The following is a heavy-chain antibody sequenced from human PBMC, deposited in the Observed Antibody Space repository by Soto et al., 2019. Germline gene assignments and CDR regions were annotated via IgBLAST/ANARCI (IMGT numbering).Heavy chain of an antibody. CDR2: IVPIVGTA. CDR1: GGTVSSFA. Sequence: QVQLVQSGAEVKKPGSSVRVSCKASGGTVSSFAISWVRQAPGQGLEWMGGIVPIVGTAYYAQNFQGRVTTTADESTNTAFMELTGLRSEDTAVYYCARGGYSSSWRFDYWGQGTLVTVSS. D-gene: IGHD6-13*01. V-gene: IGHV1-69*01. CDR3: ARGGYSSSWRFDY. J-gene: IGHJ4*02.